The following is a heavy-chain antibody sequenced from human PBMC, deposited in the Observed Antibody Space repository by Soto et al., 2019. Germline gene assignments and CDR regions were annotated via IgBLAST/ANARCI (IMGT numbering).Heavy chain of an antibody. CDR3: AKSPLIGRPPYYFDY. Sequence: GGSLRLSCAASGFTFSSYAMSWVRQAPGKGQEWVSNISGSGGSTYYADSVKGRFTISRDNSKNTLYLQMNSLRADDTAVYYCAKSPLIGRPPYYFDYWGQGTLVTVSS. V-gene: IGHV3-23*01. CDR2: ISGSGGST. CDR1: GFTFSSYA. J-gene: IGHJ4*02.